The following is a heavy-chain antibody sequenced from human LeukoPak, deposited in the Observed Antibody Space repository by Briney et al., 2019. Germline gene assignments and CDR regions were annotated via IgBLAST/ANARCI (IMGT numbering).Heavy chain of an antibody. V-gene: IGHV3-71*03. CDR3: MRYFDY. J-gene: IGHJ4*02. Sequence: PGGSLRLSCAASGFTFSDYYMTWVRQAPGKGLEWVGFIRDKAYGGTAEVTTSVKGRSTISRDDSRSIIYLQMNSLRAEDTAVYYCMRYFDYWGQGTLVTVSS. CDR1: GFTFSDYY. CDR2: IRDKAYGGTA.